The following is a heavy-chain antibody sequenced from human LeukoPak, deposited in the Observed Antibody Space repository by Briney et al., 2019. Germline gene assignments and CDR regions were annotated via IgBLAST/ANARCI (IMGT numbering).Heavy chain of an antibody. J-gene: IGHJ5*02. CDR3: AREREGYCSSTSCYGRSNNWFDP. Sequence: PSETLSLTCTVSGGSISSGGYYWSWIRQPPGKGLEWIGYIYHSGSTYYNPSLKSRVTISVDTSKNQFSLKLSSVTAADTAVYYCAREREGYCSSTSCYGRSNNWFDPWGQGTLVTVSS. CDR1: GGSISSGGYY. V-gene: IGHV4-30-2*01. CDR2: IYHSGST. D-gene: IGHD2-2*01.